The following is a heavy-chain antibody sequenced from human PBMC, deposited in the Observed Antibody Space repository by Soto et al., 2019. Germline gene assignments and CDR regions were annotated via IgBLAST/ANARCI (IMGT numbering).Heavy chain of an antibody. D-gene: IGHD6-6*01. CDR2: ISSSSSYI. Sequence: SLRLSCAASGFTFSSYSINWFRQAPGKGLEWVSSISSSSSYIYYADSVKGRFTISRDNAKNSLYLQMNSLRAEDTAVYYCARDLDSSSAKAFDYWGQGTLVTVSS. J-gene: IGHJ4*02. CDR3: ARDLDSSSAKAFDY. V-gene: IGHV3-21*01. CDR1: GFTFSSYS.